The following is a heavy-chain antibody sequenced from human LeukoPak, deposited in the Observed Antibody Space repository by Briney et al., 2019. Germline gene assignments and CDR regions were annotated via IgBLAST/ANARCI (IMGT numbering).Heavy chain of an antibody. D-gene: IGHD4-23*01. CDR1: GGSFSGYY. J-gene: IGHJ3*02. Sequence: SETLSLTCAVYGGSFSGYYWSWIRQPPGKGLEWIGEINHSGSTNYNPSLKSRVTISVDTSKNQFSLKLSSVTAADTAVYYCARSVVTMSVNAFDIWGQGTMVTVSS. CDR3: ARSVVTMSVNAFDI. CDR2: INHSGST. V-gene: IGHV4-34*01.